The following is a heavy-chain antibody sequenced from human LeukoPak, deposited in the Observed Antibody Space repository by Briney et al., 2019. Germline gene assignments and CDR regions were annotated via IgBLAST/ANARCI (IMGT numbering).Heavy chain of an antibody. V-gene: IGHV4-34*01. CDR3: ARSPGGDFDY. D-gene: IGHD3-10*01. CDR1: GGSFSGYY. J-gene: IGHJ4*02. CDR2: IYHSGST. Sequence: SETLSLTCAVYGGSFSGYYWSWIRQPPGKGLEWIGEIYHSGSTNYNPSLKSRVTISVDTSKNQFSLKVTSVTAADTAVYYCARSPGGDFDYWGQGTLVSVSS.